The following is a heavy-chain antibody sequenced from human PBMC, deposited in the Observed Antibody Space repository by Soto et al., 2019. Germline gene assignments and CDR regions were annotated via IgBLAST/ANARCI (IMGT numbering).Heavy chain of an antibody. CDR3: AKLKWFGDYPRYFDF. D-gene: IGHD4-17*01. Sequence: GGSLRLSCAASGFTLSSYAMSWVRQAPGKGLEWVSVISSSGDSTYYADSVKGRFTISRDNSKNTLYLQMISLRAEDTALYYCAKLKWFGDYPRYFDFWGQGALVTVSS. CDR1: GFTLSSYA. CDR2: ISSSGDST. J-gene: IGHJ4*02. V-gene: IGHV3-23*01.